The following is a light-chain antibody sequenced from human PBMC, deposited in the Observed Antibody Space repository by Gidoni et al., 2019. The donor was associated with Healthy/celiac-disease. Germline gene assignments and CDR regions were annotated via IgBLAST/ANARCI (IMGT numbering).Light chain of an antibody. V-gene: IGLV10-54*04. CDR1: SNNVGNQG. J-gene: IGLJ3*02. CDR3: SAWDSSLSAPWV. CDR2: RNN. Sequence: QAGLTQPPSVSKGLRQTATLTCTGNSNNVGNQGAAWLQQHQVPPPKLLSYRNNNRPSGISERFSASRSGNTASLTITGLQPEDEADYYCSAWDSSLSAPWVFGGGTKLTVL.